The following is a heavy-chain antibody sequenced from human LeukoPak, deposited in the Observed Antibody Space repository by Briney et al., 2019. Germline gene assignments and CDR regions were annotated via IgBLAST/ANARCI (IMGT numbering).Heavy chain of an antibody. CDR1: GNRFTTYW. Sequence: GESLKISCKGSGNRFTTYWIGWVRQMPGKGLEWMGIIDPNDSETRYSPSFQGQVTISADKSINTAYLQWSSLKASDTAIYYCARRGEAMDPFDYWGQGTLVTVSS. V-gene: IGHV5-51*01. D-gene: IGHD5-18*01. J-gene: IGHJ4*02. CDR2: IDPNDSET. CDR3: ARRGEAMDPFDY.